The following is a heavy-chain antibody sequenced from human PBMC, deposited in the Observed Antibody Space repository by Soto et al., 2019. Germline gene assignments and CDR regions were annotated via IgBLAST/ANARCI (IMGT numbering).Heavy chain of an antibody. CDR3: ARGDRGGSGSPASYYYSGLDV. CDR1: GFTFSSYA. D-gene: IGHD3-10*01. Sequence: DVQLLESGGHLVQPGGSLRLSCAASGFTFSSYAMTWVRQPPGKGREWVSSVSAGGDMTYYSDSVKGRFTISRDNSNNALFLQMNSLRIEDTALYYCARGDRGGSGSPASYYYSGLDVWGQGTTVTVS. V-gene: IGHV3-23*01. CDR2: VSAGGDMT. J-gene: IGHJ6*02.